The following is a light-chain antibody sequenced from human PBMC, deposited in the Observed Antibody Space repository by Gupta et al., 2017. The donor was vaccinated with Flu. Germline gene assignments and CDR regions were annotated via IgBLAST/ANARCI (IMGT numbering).Light chain of an antibody. Sequence: TSSDGGAYKYVSWYQQHPGKVPKLIIYDGTNRPSGVSDRFSGSKSGYTASLTISGLQAEDEAEYYCNSYASSSSVVFGGGTKLTVL. J-gene: IGLJ3*02. V-gene: IGLV2-14*03. CDR2: DGT. CDR1: SSDGGAYKY. CDR3: NSYASSSSVV.